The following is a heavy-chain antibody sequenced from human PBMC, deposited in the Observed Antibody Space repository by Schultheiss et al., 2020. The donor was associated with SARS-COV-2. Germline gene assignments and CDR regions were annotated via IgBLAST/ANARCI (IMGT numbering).Heavy chain of an antibody. J-gene: IGHJ4*02. V-gene: IGHV4-61*01. Sequence: SQTLSLTCTVSGGSVSSGSYYWIWIRQPPGKGLEWIGYIYYSGSTNYNPSLKSRVTISVDTSKNQFSLKLSSVTAADTAVYYCARNYDSSGYYPVAFDYWGQGTLVTVSS. CDR3: ARNYDSSGYYPVAFDY. CDR2: IYYSGST. D-gene: IGHD3-22*01. CDR1: GGSVSSGSYY.